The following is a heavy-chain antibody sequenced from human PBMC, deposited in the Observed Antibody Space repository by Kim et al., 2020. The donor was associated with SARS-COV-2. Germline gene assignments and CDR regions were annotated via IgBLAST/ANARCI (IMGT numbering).Heavy chain of an antibody. Sequence: TLSLTCAVYGGSFSGYYWSWIRQPPGKGLEWIGEINHSGSTNYNPSLKSRVTISVDTSKNQFSLKLSSVTAADTAVYYCASNYDILTPFDYWGKGTLVT. J-gene: IGHJ4*02. CDR1: GGSFSGYY. V-gene: IGHV4-34*01. CDR2: INHSGST. CDR3: ASNYDILTPFDY. D-gene: IGHD3-9*01.